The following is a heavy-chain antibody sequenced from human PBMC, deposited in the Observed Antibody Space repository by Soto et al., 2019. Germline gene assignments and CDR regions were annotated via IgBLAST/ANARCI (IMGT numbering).Heavy chain of an antibody. V-gene: IGHV4-59*08. CDR2: IFYSGNS. CDR1: GGSLRNYY. CDR3: ARQWANDWNGRDFFDF. J-gene: IGHJ3*01. D-gene: IGHD1-1*01. Sequence: SETLSLTCTVSGGSLRNYYWSWIRQPPGKGLEWFGHIFYSGNSNYTPSLRSRVTLFVDTSKSQFSLTVTSVTAADTAVYYCARQWANDWNGRDFFDFWGQGTMVTVSS.